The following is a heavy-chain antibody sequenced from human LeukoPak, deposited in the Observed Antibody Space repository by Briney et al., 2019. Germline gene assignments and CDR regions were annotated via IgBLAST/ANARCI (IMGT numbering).Heavy chain of an antibody. CDR1: GFTFSSYG. D-gene: IGHD4-17*01. J-gene: IGHJ4*02. Sequence: PGGSLRLSCAASGFTFSSYGMHWVRQAPGKGLEWVAVISYDGSNKYYADSVKGRFTISRDNSKNTLYLQMNSLRAEDTAVYYCAKGWSEDYGDSAGFYWGQGTLVTVSS. CDR3: AKGWSEDYGDSAGFY. V-gene: IGHV3-30*18. CDR2: ISYDGSNK.